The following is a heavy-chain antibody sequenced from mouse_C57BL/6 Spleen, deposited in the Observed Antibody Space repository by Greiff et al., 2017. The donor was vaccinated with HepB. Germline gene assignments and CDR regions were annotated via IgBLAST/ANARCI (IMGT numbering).Heavy chain of an antibody. CDR1: GFTFSDYG. J-gene: IGHJ2*01. V-gene: IGHV5-17*01. CDR3: ARGVPSGLYYFDY. CDR2: ISSGSSTI. Sequence: EVQLVESGGGLVKPGGSLKLSCAASGFTFSDYGMHWVRQAPEKGLEWVAYISSGSSTIYYADTVKGRFTISRDNAKNTLFLQMTSLRSEDTAMYYCARGVPSGLYYFDYWGQGTTLTVSS. D-gene: IGHD3-1*01.